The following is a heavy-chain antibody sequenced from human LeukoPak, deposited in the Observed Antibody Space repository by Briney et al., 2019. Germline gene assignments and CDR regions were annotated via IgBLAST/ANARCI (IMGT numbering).Heavy chain of an antibody. V-gene: IGHV6-1*01. CDR3: ARDLGNTGWYTFDY. D-gene: IGHD6-19*01. CDR1: GDSVSDKNGA. Sequence: SQTLSLTCAISGDSVSDKNGAWNWVRRSPSRGLEWLGRTYYRSKWYYDYAPSFNGRITINPDASNNQFSLLLSSVTPDDTAVYYCARDLGNTGWYTFDYWGQGTLVTVSS. CDR2: TYYRSKWYY. J-gene: IGHJ4*02.